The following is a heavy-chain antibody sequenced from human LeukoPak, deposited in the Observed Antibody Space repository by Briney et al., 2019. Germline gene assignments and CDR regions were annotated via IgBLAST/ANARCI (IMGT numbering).Heavy chain of an antibody. Sequence: SETRSLTCTVSGGSINTYYWSWIRQSPGKGLEWIGYIYYSGGTNYNPSLKSRVTLSIDASKNQFSLRLGSVTAADTAIYYCARDNPANWFDPWGQGTLVTVPS. J-gene: IGHJ5*02. CDR3: ARDNPANWFDP. V-gene: IGHV4-59*01. CDR1: GGSINTYY. CDR2: IYYSGGT. D-gene: IGHD1-14*01.